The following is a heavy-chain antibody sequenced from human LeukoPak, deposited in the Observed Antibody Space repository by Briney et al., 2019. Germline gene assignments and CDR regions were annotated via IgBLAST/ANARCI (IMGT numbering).Heavy chain of an antibody. D-gene: IGHD1-1*01. V-gene: IGHV1-18*01. CDR3: ARDEERRDAFDI. J-gene: IGHJ3*02. CDR2: ISAYNGNT. CDR1: GYTFTSYG. Sequence: SVKVSCRASGYTFTSYGISWVRQAPGQGLEWMGWISAYNGNTNYAQKLQGRVTMTTDTSTSTAYMELRSLRSDDTAVYYCARDEERRDAFDIWGQGTMVTVSS.